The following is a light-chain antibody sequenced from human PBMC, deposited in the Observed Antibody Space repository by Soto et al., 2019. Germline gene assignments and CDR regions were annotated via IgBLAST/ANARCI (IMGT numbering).Light chain of an antibody. V-gene: IGLV2-11*01. CDR1: SSDVGGYNY. CDR3: CSYAGSYAS. Sequence: QSVLPQPRSVSGSPGQAVTISCTGTSSDVGGYNYVSWYQQHPGKAPKLMIYDVSKRPSGVSDRFSGSKSSNTAALTISGLQAEDEADYYCCSYAGSYASFGGGTKVTVL. CDR2: DVS. J-gene: IGLJ2*01.